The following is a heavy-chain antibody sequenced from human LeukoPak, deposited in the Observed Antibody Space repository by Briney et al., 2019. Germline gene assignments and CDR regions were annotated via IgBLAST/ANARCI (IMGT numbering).Heavy chain of an antibody. CDR1: GYTFTSYD. CDR2: IIPIFGTA. Sequence: GASVKVSCKASGYTFTSYDINWVRQATGQGLEWMGGIIPIFGTANYAQKFQGRVTITTDESTSTAYMELSSLRSEDTAVYYCAVFSKYDVNWFDPWGQGTLVTVSS. J-gene: IGHJ5*02. CDR3: AVFSKYDVNWFDP. V-gene: IGHV1-69*05. D-gene: IGHD2/OR15-2a*01.